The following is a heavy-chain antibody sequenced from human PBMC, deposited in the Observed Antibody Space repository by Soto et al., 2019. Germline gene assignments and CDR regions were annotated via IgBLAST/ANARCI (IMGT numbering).Heavy chain of an antibody. D-gene: IGHD1-26*01. CDR1: GFTFSSYG. V-gene: IGHV3-30*18. J-gene: IGHJ4*02. CDR3: AKDAGSGSYYASWYFDY. Sequence: QVQLVESGGGVVQPGRSLRLSCAASGFTFSSYGMHWVRQAPGKGLEWVAVISYDGSNKYYADSVKGRFTISRDNSKNTLDLQMNSLRAEDTAVYYCAKDAGSGSYYASWYFDYWGQGTLVTVSS. CDR2: ISYDGSNK.